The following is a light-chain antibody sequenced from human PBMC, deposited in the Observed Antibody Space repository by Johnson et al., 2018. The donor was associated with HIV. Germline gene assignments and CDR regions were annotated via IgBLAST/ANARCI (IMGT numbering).Light chain of an antibody. Sequence: QSVLTQPPSVSAAPGQKVTISCSGSSSNIGNSYVSWYQQLPGTAPKLLIYDNNKRPSGIPDRFSGSKSGTSATLGITGLQTGDEADYYCGTWDSSLSALYVFGTGTKVTAL. J-gene: IGLJ1*01. CDR3: GTWDSSLSALYV. CDR1: SSNIGNSY. CDR2: DNN. V-gene: IGLV1-51*01.